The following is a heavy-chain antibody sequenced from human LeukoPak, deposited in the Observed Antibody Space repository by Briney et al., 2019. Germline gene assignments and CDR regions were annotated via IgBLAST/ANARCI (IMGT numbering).Heavy chain of an antibody. CDR3: ARDPDSSSWGYAFDI. J-gene: IGHJ3*02. V-gene: IGHV4-4*07. Sequence: PSETLSLTCTVSGGSISSYYWSWIRQPAGKGLGWIGRIYNSGNTNYNPSLKRRVTMSVDTSKNQFSLKLSSVTAADTAMYYCARDPDSSSWGYAFDIWGQGTMVTVSS. CDR1: GGSISSYY. D-gene: IGHD6-13*01. CDR2: IYNSGNT.